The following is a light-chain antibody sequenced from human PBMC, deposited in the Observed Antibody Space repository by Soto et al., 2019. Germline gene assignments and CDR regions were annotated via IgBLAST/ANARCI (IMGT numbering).Light chain of an antibody. CDR1: TGAVTSGHY. CDR3: LLSYSGARV. J-gene: IGLJ3*02. CDR2: DTS. Sequence: QAVVTQEPSLTVSPGGTVTLTCGSSTGAVTSGHYPYWFQQKPAQAPRTLIYDTSNKHSWTPARFSGSLLGGKAALTLSGAQPEDEAEYYCLLSYSGARVFGGGTKVTVL. V-gene: IGLV7-46*01.